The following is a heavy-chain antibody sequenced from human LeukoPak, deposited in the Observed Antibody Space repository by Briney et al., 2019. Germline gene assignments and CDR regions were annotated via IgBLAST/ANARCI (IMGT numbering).Heavy chain of an antibody. CDR1: GYNFTTYW. CDR2: IYPRDSQI. J-gene: IGHJ5*02. V-gene: IGHV5-51*01. CDR3: ARHTKRPQAGWFDP. Sequence: GESLKISCKASGYNFTTYWIGWVRQMPGKGLEYMGIIYPRDSQIRYSPSFQGQATISADKSISTAYLQWTSLKASDTAIYYCARHTKRPQAGWFDPWGQGTLVTVSS. D-gene: IGHD6-25*01.